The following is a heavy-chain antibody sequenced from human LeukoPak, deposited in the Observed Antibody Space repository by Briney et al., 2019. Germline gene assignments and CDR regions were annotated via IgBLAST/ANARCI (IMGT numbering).Heavy chain of an antibody. CDR3: ARGYSSSWYWSQRWRYYYYGMDV. Sequence: SETLSLTCTVSGGSISSYYWSWIRQPAGKGLEWIGRIDTSGSTNYNPSLKSRVTMSVDTSKNQFSLKLSSVTAADTAVYYCARGYSSSWYWSQRWRYYYYGMDVWGQGTTVTVSS. V-gene: IGHV4-4*07. J-gene: IGHJ6*02. CDR2: IDTSGST. D-gene: IGHD6-13*01. CDR1: GGSISSYY.